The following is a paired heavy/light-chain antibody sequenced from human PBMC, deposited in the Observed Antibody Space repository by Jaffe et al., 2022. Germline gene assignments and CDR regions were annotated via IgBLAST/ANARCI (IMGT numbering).Heavy chain of an antibody. D-gene: IGHD3-16*02. CDR3: ARTRGARDYDYVWGSYRFPPYYFDY. CDR2: IIPILGIA. J-gene: IGHJ4*02. Sequence: QVQLVQSGAEVKKPGSSVKVSCKASGGTFSSYTISWVRQAPGQGLEWMGRIIPILGIANYAQKFQGRVTITADKSTSTAYMELSSLRSEDTAVYYCARTRGARDYDYVWGSYRFPPYYFDYWGQGTLVTVSS. CDR1: GGTFSSYT. V-gene: IGHV1-69*02.
Light chain of an antibody. Sequence: QSALTQPPSASGSPGQSVTISCTGTSSDVGGYNYVSWYQQHPGKAPKLMIYEVSKRPSGVPDRFSGSKSGNTASLTVSGLQAEDEADYYCSSYAGSNNLGVFGGGTKLTVL. J-gene: IGLJ2*01. CDR2: EVS. CDR3: SSYAGSNNLGV. CDR1: SSDVGGYNY. V-gene: IGLV2-8*01.